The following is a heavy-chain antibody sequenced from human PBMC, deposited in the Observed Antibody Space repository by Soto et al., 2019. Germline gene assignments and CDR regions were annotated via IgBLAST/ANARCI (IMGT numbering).Heavy chain of an antibody. J-gene: IGHJ4*02. CDR2: IFYSGST. CDR3: ARGPTATTDY. Sequence: SETLSLTCAVSGDSINNDNYYWSWIRQHPGKGLEWIGYIFYSGSTYYNPSLKSRLSISVDTSQNQFSLNLSSVTAADTAVYYCARGPTATTDYWGQGILVTVSS. CDR1: GDSINNDNYY. V-gene: IGHV4-31*11. D-gene: IGHD4-17*01.